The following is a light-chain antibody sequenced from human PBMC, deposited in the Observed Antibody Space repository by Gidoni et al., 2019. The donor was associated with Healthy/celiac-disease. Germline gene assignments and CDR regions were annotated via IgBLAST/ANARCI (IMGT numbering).Light chain of an antibody. CDR2: DVS. CDR3: SSYTSSSTYVV. J-gene: IGLJ2*01. V-gene: IGLV2-14*01. Sequence: QSALTQPASVSGSPGQSITISCTGTSSDVGGYNYVSWYQQHPGKAPKLMIHDVSNRPSGVSNRFSGSKSGNTASLTISGLRAEDEADYYCSSYTSSSTYVVFGGGTKLTVL. CDR1: SSDVGGYNY.